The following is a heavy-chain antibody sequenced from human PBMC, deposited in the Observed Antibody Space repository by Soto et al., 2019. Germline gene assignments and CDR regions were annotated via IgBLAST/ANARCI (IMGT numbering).Heavy chain of an antibody. CDR1: SGALSRSNW. D-gene: IGHD2-15*01. Sequence: SETLSLTCAVSSGALSRSNWWSWVRQPPGKGLDWIGEIYHSGSTNYNPSLKSRVTISVDKSKNQFSLKLSSVTAADTAVYYCASDPANCSGGSCYGDDAFDIWGQGTMVTVSS. CDR2: IYHSGST. J-gene: IGHJ3*02. V-gene: IGHV4-4*02. CDR3: ASDPANCSGGSCYGDDAFDI.